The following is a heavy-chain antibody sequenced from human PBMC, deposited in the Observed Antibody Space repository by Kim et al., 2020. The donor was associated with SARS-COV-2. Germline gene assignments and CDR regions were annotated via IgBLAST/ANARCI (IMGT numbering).Heavy chain of an antibody. V-gene: IGHV3-30*02. CDR3: AKLPWGGEQPLDY. J-gene: IGHJ4*02. Sequence: YADSVKGRFTSSIVKSKNTLYLQMNSLRAEDTAVYYCAKLPWGGEQPLDYWGQGTLVTVSS. D-gene: IGHD3-10*01.